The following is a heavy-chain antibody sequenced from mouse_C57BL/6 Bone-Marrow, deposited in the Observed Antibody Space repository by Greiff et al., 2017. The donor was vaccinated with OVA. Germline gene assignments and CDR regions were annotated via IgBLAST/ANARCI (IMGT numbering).Heavy chain of an antibody. CDR2: IYPRSGNT. J-gene: IGHJ4*01. D-gene: IGHD1-1*01. CDR3: ARGNYYGSSYGGYAMDY. V-gene: IGHV1-81*01. CDR1: GYTFTSYG. Sequence: QVQLQQSGAELARPGASVKLSCKASGYTFTSYGISWVKQRTGQGLEWIGEIYPRSGNTNYNEKFKGKATLTADKSSSTAYMELRSLTSEDSAVYFCARGNYYGSSYGGYAMDYWGQGTSVTVSS.